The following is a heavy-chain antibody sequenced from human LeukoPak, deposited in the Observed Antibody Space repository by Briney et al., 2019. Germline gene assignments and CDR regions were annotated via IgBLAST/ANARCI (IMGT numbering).Heavy chain of an antibody. D-gene: IGHD6-13*01. CDR2: TYYRSKWYN. CDR1: GDSVSSNSAA. CDR3: AREKPRIAAAGGRNWFDP. V-gene: IGHV6-1*01. Sequence: SQTLSLTCAISGDSVSSNSAAWNWIRQSPSRGIEWLGRTYYRSKWYNDYAVSVKSRITINPDTSKNQFSQQLNSVTPEDTAVYYCAREKPRIAAAGGRNWFDPWGQGTLVTVSS. J-gene: IGHJ5*02.